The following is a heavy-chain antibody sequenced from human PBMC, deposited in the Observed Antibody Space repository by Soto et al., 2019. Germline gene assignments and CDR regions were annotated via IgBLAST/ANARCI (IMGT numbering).Heavy chain of an antibody. Sequence: PGGSLRLSCAASGFTFSSYAMSWVRQAPGKGLEWVSAISGSGGSTYYADSVKGRFTISRDNSKNTLYLQMNSLRAEDTAVYYCAKAYDSSSSGNWFDPWGQGTLVTVSS. D-gene: IGHD6-6*01. CDR2: ISGSGGST. CDR3: AKAYDSSSSGNWFDP. CDR1: GFTFSSYA. J-gene: IGHJ5*02. V-gene: IGHV3-23*01.